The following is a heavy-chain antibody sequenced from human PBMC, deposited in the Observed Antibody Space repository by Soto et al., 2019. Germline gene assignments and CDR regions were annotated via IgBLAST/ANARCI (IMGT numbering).Heavy chain of an antibody. CDR2: IYYSGST. D-gene: IGHD6-13*01. J-gene: IGHJ6*02. CDR3: ARIIAAAPFFYYYYGMDV. CDR1: GGSISSSSYY. Sequence: SGTLSLTCTVSGGSISSSSYYWGWIRQPPGKGLEWIGSIYYSGSTYYNPSLKSRVTISVDTSKNQFSLKLSSVTAADTAVYYCARIIAAAPFFYYYYGMDVWGQGTTVTVSS. V-gene: IGHV4-39*01.